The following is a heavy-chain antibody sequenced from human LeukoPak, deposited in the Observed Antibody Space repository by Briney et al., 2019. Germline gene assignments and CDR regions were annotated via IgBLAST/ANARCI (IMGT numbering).Heavy chain of an antibody. CDR2: FDPDEGET. J-gene: IGHJ5*02. CDR1: GHTLTEVA. Sequence: ASVKVSCKVSGHTLTEVAFHWVRQAPGKGLEWMGTFDPDEGETVYPQKFQGRVTMTDDKSTDTTYMELITLTSEDTAVYYCATETFYYDPSGHYYPTYSDPWGQGTLVTVSS. V-gene: IGHV1-24*01. CDR3: ATETFYYDPSGHYYPTYSDP. D-gene: IGHD3-22*01.